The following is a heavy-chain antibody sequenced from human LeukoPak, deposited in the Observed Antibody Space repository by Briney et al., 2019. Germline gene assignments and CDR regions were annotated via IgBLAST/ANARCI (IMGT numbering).Heavy chain of an antibody. CDR3: ARGPPDFYNSGSYYNGYNWFDF. CDR2: LSYSRRT. Sequence: SETLSLTCSLSGRSIIGTHYFWGWIRQPPGKGLEWAGSLSYSRRTFYNPSLKSRVTITLDTTKNQFSLKMTSVTEADAAVYYCARGPPDFYNSGSYYNGYNWFDFWGQGTLVTVSS. V-gene: IGHV4-39*07. J-gene: IGHJ5*01. D-gene: IGHD3-10*01. CDR1: GRSIIGTHYF.